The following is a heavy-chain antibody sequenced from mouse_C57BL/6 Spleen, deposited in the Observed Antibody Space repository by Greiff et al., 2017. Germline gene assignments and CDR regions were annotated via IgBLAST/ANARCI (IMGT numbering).Heavy chain of an antibody. CDR3: ARRDYGSIYYFDY. V-gene: IGHV1-42*01. J-gene: IGHJ2*01. D-gene: IGHD1-1*01. CDR1: GYSFTGYY. CDR2: INPSTGGT. Sequence: EVQLQQSGPELVKPGASVKISCKASGYSFTGYYMNWVKQSPEKSLEWIGEINPSTGGTTYTQKFKAKATLTVDKASSTAYMQLKSLTSEDSAVYYCARRDYGSIYYFDYWGQGTTLTVSS.